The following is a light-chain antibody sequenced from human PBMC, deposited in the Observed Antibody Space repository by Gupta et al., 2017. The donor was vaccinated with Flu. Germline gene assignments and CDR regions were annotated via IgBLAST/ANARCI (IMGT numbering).Light chain of an antibody. V-gene: IGKV3-20*01. CDR2: GAS. CDR1: QSVSSSY. Sequence: EIVLTQSPGTLSLSPGERATLSCRASQSVSSSYLAWYQQKPGQAPRLLIYGASSRATGIPDRFSGSGSGTDFTLTISRLEPEDLAVYYCQQYGRTGLTFGGGTKVEIK. CDR3: QQYGRTGLT. J-gene: IGKJ4*01.